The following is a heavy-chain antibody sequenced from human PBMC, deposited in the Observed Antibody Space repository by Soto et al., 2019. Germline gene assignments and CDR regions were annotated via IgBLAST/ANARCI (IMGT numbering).Heavy chain of an antibody. CDR1: GGTFSSYG. CDR2: VSTNNADT. CDR3: ARELNTDSSAYYSFAH. J-gene: IGHJ4*02. Sequence: GASVKVSCTASGGTFSSYGLAWLRQAPGQRPEWMGWVSTNNADTNYAEKFQGRVTMTTDKSTTTTYMELRSLRSDDTAVYYCARELNTDSSAYYSFAHWGQGTLVTVSS. D-gene: IGHD3-22*01. V-gene: IGHV1-18*01.